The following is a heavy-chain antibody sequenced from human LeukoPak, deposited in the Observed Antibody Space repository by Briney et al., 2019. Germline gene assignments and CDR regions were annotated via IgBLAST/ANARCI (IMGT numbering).Heavy chain of an antibody. CDR3: ARYPEWFDP. J-gene: IGHJ5*02. Sequence: PSETLSLTCTVSGGSISSSSYYWGWIRQPPGKGLEWIGSIYYSGSTYYNPSLKSRVTISVDTSKNQFSLKLSSVTAADTAVYYCARYPEWFDPWGQGTLVTVSS. CDR2: IYYSGST. V-gene: IGHV4-39*07. CDR1: GGSISSSSYY.